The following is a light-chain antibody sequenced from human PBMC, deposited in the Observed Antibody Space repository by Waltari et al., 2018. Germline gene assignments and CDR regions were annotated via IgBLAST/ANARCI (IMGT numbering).Light chain of an antibody. V-gene: IGKV4-1*01. CDR1: ETILFNSNNKNY. J-gene: IGKJ1*01. CDR2: WAS. CDR3: QQYYTVSRT. Sequence: DIVMTQSPDSLAVPLGERATINCKSSETILFNSNNKNYLAWYQQKAGQPPTLLVYWASTRESGVPDRFSGSGSGTDFTLTISSLQAEDVAVYYCQQYYTVSRTFGQGTRVEIK.